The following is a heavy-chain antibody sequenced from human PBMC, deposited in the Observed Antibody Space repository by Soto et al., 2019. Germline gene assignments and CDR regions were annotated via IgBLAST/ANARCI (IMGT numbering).Heavy chain of an antibody. CDR3: ARDKSVTTLYWYFDL. D-gene: IGHD4-17*01. J-gene: IGHJ2*01. CDR2: IYSGGST. V-gene: IGHV3-53*04. CDR1: GFTVSSNY. Sequence: ESGGGLVQPGGSLRLSCAASGFTVSSNYMSWVRQAPGKGLEWVSVIYSGGSTYYADSVKGRFTISRHNSKNTLYLQMNSLRAEDTAVYYCARDKSVTTLYWYFDLWGRGTLVTVSS.